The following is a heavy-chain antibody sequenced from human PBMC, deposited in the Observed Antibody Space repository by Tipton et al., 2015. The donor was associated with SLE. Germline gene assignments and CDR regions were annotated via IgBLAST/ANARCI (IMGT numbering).Heavy chain of an antibody. V-gene: IGHV3-74*01. D-gene: IGHD2-21*01. CDR1: GFFFRSYW. Sequence: SLRLSCVASGFFFRSYWMHWVRQAPGRGLVWVSRLNSDGTFTTPADSVKGRFTISRDNAKNTLYLQMNSLRAEDTAVYYCARERHIYMDVWGQGTTVTVSS. J-gene: IGHJ6*03. CDR2: LNSDGTFT. CDR3: ARERHIYMDV.